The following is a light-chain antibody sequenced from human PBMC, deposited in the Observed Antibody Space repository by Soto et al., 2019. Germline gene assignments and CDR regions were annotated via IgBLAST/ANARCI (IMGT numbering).Light chain of an antibody. Sequence: DIQMTQPPSSLSASAGDSVTITCRASQSIRTYLNWYQQKPGKAPNLLIFAASSLQSGVPSRFGGSGSGTDFTLTISSLQPEDFATYYCQQSYISPHTFGQGTKVDIK. CDR2: AAS. J-gene: IGKJ1*01. CDR1: QSIRTY. V-gene: IGKV1-39*01. CDR3: QQSYISPHT.